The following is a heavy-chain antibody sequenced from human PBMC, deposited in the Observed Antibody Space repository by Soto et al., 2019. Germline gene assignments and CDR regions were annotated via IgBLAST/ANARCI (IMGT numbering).Heavy chain of an antibody. J-gene: IGHJ4*02. V-gene: IGHV3-23*01. CDR1: GFTFSTYA. CDR3: AKEITGGGAFDY. Sequence: GGSLRLSCAASGFTFSTYAMSWVRQAPGEGLEWVSAIVNTGDTTYYTDSVKGRFTISRDNSRNTVYLQMNSLRAEDTAVYYCAKEITGGGAFDYWGQGTLVTVSS. D-gene: IGHD3-16*01. CDR2: IVNTGDTT.